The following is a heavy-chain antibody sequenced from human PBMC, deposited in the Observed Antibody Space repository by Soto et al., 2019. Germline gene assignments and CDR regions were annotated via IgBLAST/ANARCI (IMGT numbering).Heavy chain of an antibody. CDR3: ARGDYDYVWGSYRPTQLDN. Sequence: EVQLVESGGGLVQPGGSLRLSCAASGFTVSKTYMTWVRQAPGKGLEWVSIIYSDGSTYYADSVKGRFTISRDNSKNTLYLQMNSLRAEDTAVYFCARGDYDYVWGSYRPTQLDNWGQGTLVSVSS. CDR1: GFTVSKTY. D-gene: IGHD3-16*02. V-gene: IGHV3-66*01. J-gene: IGHJ4*02. CDR2: IYSDGST.